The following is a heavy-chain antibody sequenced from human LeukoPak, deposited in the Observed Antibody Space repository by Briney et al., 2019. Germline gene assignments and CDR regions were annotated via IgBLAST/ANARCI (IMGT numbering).Heavy chain of an antibody. V-gene: IGHV4-61*02. D-gene: IGHD3-16*01. CDR3: ARKGKLGDAFDI. J-gene: IGHJ3*02. CDR2: IYASGNT. Sequence: SQTLSLTCTVSGASISSGSYYWGWVRQPAGMRLEWIGRIYASGNTNYNPSLKSRVTISVDTSMNQFFLKLNSVTAADTAVYYCARKGKLGDAFDIWGQGTMVTVSS. CDR1: GASISSGSYY.